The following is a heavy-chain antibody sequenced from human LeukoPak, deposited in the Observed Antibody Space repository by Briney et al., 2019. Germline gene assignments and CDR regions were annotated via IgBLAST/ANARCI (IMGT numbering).Heavy chain of an antibody. V-gene: IGHV5-51*01. CDR3: ARADYGGNRPFDY. Sequence: GESLKISCKGPGYSFTSYWIGWVRPIPGKGLGWMGIIYPSESYTKYNPSVQGQVTISADRSISTAYLQWSSLKASDTAKYYCARADYGGNRPFDYWGEGTLVTVSS. J-gene: IGHJ4*02. D-gene: IGHD4-23*01. CDR1: GYSFTSYW. CDR2: IYPSESYT.